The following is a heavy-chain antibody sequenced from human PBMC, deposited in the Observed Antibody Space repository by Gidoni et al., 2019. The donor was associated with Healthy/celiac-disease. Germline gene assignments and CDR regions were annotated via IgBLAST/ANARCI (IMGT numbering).Heavy chain of an antibody. CDR2: ISSNGGIT. V-gene: IGHV3-64D*08. J-gene: IGHJ4*02. CDR1: GFTFSSYA. D-gene: IGHD6-13*01. CDR3: VKYPGGQQLVT. Sequence: EVQLVESGGGLVQPGGSLRLSRSASGFTFSSYAMHWVRQAPGKGLEYVSAISSNGGITYYADSVKSRFTISRDNSKNTRYRQMSSLRAEDTAVYYCVKYPGGQQLVTWGQGTLVTVSS.